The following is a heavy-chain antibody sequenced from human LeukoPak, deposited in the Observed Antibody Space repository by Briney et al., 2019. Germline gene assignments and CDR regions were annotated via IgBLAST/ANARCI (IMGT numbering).Heavy chain of an antibody. CDR1: GYTFSNQY. CDR3: ARGSTSGFDY. Sequence: VASVKVSCKASGYTFSNQYIHWVRRAPGQGLEWMGIINPNGGTTSNAQKFQGRATMTTDTSRSTVYMELSSLRSEDTAVYYCARGSTSGFDYWGQGTLVTVSS. J-gene: IGHJ4*02. V-gene: IGHV1-46*01. D-gene: IGHD3-10*01. CDR2: INPNGGTT.